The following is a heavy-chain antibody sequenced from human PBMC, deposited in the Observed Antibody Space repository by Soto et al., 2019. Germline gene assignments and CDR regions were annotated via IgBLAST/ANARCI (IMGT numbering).Heavy chain of an antibody. V-gene: IGHV3-30-3*01. Sequence: GGSLRLSCAASGFTFSSYAMHWVRQAPGKGLEWVAVISYDGSNKYYADSVKGRFTISRDNSKNTLYLQMNSLRAEDTAVYYCARDPFSPGGSGSNYYYGMDVGGQGTTLTVSS. CDR1: GFTFSSYA. J-gene: IGHJ6*02. D-gene: IGHD3-10*01. CDR3: ARDPFSPGGSGSNYYYGMDV. CDR2: ISYDGSNK.